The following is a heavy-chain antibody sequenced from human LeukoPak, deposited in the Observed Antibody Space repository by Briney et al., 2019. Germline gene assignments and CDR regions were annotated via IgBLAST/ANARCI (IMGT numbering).Heavy chain of an antibody. Sequence: GGSLKLSCAASGFTFSGSDVHWVRQASWKGLEWVGRITTMACNYATAYAASVRGRFTISRDDSEDMAYLQMNSLTTADTALYYCTTYRSGHYWGQGTLVTVSS. V-gene: IGHV3-73*01. D-gene: IGHD6-19*01. CDR2: ITTMACNYAT. CDR1: GFTFSGSD. CDR3: TTYRSGHY. J-gene: IGHJ4*02.